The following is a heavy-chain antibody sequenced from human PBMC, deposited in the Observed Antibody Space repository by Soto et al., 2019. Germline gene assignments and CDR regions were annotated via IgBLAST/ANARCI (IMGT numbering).Heavy chain of an antibody. CDR3: ARGGYDFWSGYYNWFDP. J-gene: IGHJ5*02. CDR1: GGSISSYY. V-gene: IGHV4-59*01. D-gene: IGHD3-3*01. Sequence: KTSETLSLTCTVSGGSISSYYWSWIRQPPGKGLEWIGYIYYSGSTNYNPSLKSRVTISVDTSKNQFSLKLSSVTAADTAVYYCARGGYDFWSGYYNWFDPWGQGTLVTVSS. CDR2: IYYSGST.